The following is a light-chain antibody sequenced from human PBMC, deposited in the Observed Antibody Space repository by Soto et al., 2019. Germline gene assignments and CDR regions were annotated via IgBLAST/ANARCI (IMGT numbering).Light chain of an antibody. J-gene: IGLJ3*02. CDR3: QSYDSSLSGWL. CDR2: GDS. Sequence: QSVLTQPPSVSGAPGQRVTISCTGSSSNIGAGYNVHWYQQVPGTAPKLLIYGDSNRPSGVPDRFSGSKSGTSASLAIPGLQAEDEADYYCQSYDSSLSGWLFGGGTQLTVL. V-gene: IGLV1-40*01. CDR1: SSNIGAGYN.